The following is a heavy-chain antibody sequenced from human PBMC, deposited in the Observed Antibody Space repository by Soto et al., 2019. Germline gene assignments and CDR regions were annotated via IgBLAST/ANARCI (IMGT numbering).Heavy chain of an antibody. D-gene: IGHD2-2*01. V-gene: IGHV1-2*02. J-gene: IGHJ6*02. CDR2: INPQTGGT. Sequence: ASVKVSCKASGYTFTGYYIHWVREAPGQGLEWMGWINPQTGGTSYGQKFQGRVTLSRDTSINTAYLELSRLRFDDAAVYFCARERYQVISDGMDVWGQGATVTVSS. CDR3: ARERYQVISDGMDV. CDR1: GYTFTGYY.